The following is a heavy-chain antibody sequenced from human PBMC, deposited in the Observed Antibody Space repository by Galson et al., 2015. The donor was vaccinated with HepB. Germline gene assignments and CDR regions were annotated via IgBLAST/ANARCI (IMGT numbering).Heavy chain of an antibody. CDR3: ARDLGAYCGGDCHRELYYYYYGMDV. D-gene: IGHD2-21*02. CDR2: INPSGGST. V-gene: IGHV1-46*04. CDR1: GYTFTSYY. J-gene: IGHJ6*02. Sequence: SVKVSCKASGYTFTSYYMHWVRQAPGQGLEWMGIINPSGGSTSYAQKWQGRVTMTRDTSTSTVYMELSSLRSEDTAVYYCARDLGAYCGGDCHRELYYYYYGMDVWGQGTTVTVSS.